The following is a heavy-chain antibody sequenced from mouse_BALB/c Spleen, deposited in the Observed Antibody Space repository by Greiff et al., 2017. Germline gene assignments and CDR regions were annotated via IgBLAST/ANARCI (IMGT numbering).Heavy chain of an antibody. V-gene: IGHV1S137*01. CDR2: ISTYYGDA. D-gene: IGHD1-2*01. CDR3: ARGGYGYVTVYAMDY. CDR1: GYTFTDYA. Sequence: QVQLQQSGAELVRPGVSVKISCKGSGYTFTDYAMHWVKQSHAKSLEWIGVISTYYGDASYNQKFKGKATMTVDKSSSTAYMELARLTSEDSAIYYCARGGYGYVTVYAMDYWGQGTSVTVSS. J-gene: IGHJ4*01.